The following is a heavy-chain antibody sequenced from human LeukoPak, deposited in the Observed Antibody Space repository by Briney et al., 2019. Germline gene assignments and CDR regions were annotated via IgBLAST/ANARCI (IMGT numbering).Heavy chain of an antibody. CDR3: ARDDGGSSLRYLDY. Sequence: ASVKVSCKTSGYTFTDYYMNWVRQAPGQGLEWMGIINPSGDSTTYAQKFQGRITMTRDASTSTVYMKLSSLRSEDTAVYYCARDDGGSSLRYLDYWGQGTLVTVSS. J-gene: IGHJ4*02. V-gene: IGHV1-46*01. D-gene: IGHD1-26*01. CDR2: INPSGDST. CDR1: GYTFTDYY.